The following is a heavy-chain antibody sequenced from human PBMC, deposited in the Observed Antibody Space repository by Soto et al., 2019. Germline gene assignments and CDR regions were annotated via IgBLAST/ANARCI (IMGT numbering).Heavy chain of an antibody. CDR1: GYTFTSYA. CDR3: ARTDSYDASGGSFCIDY. D-gene: IGHD3-10*01. J-gene: IGHJ4*02. Sequence: QVQLVQSGAEVKKPGASVKVSCKASGYTFTSYAMHWVRQAPGQRLEWMGWINAGNGNTKYSQKFQGRVTITSDTSASTAYMELSSLRSEDTAVYYCARTDSYDASGGSFCIDYCGQGTLVTVSS. CDR2: INAGNGNT. V-gene: IGHV1-3*01.